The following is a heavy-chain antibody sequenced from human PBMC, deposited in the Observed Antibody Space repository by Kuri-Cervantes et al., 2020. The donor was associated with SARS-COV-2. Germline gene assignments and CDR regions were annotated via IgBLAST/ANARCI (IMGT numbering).Heavy chain of an antibody. CDR2: ISSSSSYT. V-gene: IGHV3-11*06. Sequence: GESLKISCAASGFTFSDYYMSWTRQAPGKGLEWVSYISSSSSYTNYADSVKGRFTISRDNAKNSLYLQMNSLRAEDTAVYYCARAITMIVVVSPYFDHWGQGTLVTVSS. D-gene: IGHD3-22*01. CDR1: GFTFSDYY. CDR3: ARAITMIVVVSPYFDH. J-gene: IGHJ4*02.